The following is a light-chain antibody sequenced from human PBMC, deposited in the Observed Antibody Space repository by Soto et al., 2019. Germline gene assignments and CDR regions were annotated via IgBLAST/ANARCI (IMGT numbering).Light chain of an antibody. CDR2: DVA. CDR1: SSDIGGYNY. J-gene: IGLJ1*01. CDR3: SSYTCTSTLYD. Sequence: QSALTQPASVSGSPGQSITISCTGTSSDIGGYNYVSWYRQHPGKAPELMIYDVANRPSGVSDRFSGSKSGNTASLTISGLQTEDEADYYCSSYTCTSTLYDFGTGTKVTVL. V-gene: IGLV2-14*03.